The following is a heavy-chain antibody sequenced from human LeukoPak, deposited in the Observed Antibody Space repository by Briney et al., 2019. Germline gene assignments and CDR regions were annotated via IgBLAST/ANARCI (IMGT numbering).Heavy chain of an antibody. D-gene: IGHD6-13*01. CDR2: IYYSGST. J-gene: IGHJ4*02. CDR3: ARETAAAGTSVDY. CDR1: GGSISSYY. Sequence: SETLSLTCTVSGGSISSYYWSWIRQPPGKGLGWIGYIYYSGSTNYNPSLKSRVTISVDTSKNQFSLKLSSVTAADTAVYYCARETAAAGTSVDYWGQGTLVTVSS. V-gene: IGHV4-59*01.